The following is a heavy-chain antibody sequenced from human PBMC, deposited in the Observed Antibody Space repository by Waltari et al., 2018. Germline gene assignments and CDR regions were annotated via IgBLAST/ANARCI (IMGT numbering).Heavy chain of an antibody. J-gene: IGHJ4*02. CDR3: AKDPAAGDSSGWQIQYYFDY. Sequence: EVKLLESGGGLVQPGGSLRLSRAASGFTFRSYAMIWVRQAPGQGQGWVSAISGSGGSTYYADSVKGRFTIARDNSKNTRYLQRNSLRAEDTAVYYCAKDPAAGDSSGWQIQYYFDYWGQGTLVTVSS. CDR2: ISGSGGST. D-gene: IGHD6-19*01. V-gene: IGHV3-23*01. CDR1: GFTFRSYA.